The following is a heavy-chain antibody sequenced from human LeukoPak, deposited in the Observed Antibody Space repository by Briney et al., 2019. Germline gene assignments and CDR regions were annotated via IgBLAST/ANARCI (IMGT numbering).Heavy chain of an antibody. CDR1: GGSFSGYY. D-gene: IGHD1-26*01. CDR3: ARLIVGATDFDY. Sequence: PSETLSLTCAVYGGSFSGYYWSWIRQPPGKGLEWIGEINHSGSTSYNPSLKSRVTISVDTSKNQFSLKLSSVTAADTVVYYCARLIVGATDFDYWGQGTLVTVSS. J-gene: IGHJ4*02. V-gene: IGHV4-34*01. CDR2: INHSGST.